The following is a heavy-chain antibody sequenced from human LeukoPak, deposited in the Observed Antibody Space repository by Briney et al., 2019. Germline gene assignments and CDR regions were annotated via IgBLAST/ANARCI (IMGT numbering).Heavy chain of an antibody. D-gene: IGHD6-19*01. J-gene: IGHJ4*02. Sequence: GGSLGLSCAASGYTVSSNYMSWVRQAPGKGLEWVSVIYSGGSTYDADSVKGRFTISRDNSKNTLYLQMNSLRAEDTAVYYCAREGAVAGKVPTVWGQGTLVTVSS. CDR1: GYTVSSNY. V-gene: IGHV3-53*01. CDR2: IYSGGST. CDR3: AREGAVAGKVPTV.